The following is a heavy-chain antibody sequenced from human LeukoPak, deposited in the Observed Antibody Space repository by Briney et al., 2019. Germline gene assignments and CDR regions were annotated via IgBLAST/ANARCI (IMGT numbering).Heavy chain of an antibody. CDR2: VDPEDGET. D-gene: IGHD2-15*01. CDR3: ATDHRRLLLSLRY. CDR1: GYTLPDYY. J-gene: IGHJ4*02. V-gene: IGHV1-69-2*01. Sequence: SGQNSGYTLPDYYMHWLQQAPGKPVMGLGLVDPEDGETKHAEKFQGRITITADTSTDAAYMELSSLRSEDTAVYYCCATDHRRLLLSLRYWGQGTLVTVSS.